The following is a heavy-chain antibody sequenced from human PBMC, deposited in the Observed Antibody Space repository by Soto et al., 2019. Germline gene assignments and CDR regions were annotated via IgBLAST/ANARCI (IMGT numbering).Heavy chain of an antibody. J-gene: IGHJ4*02. V-gene: IGHV1-69*06. CDR2: TIPIFGTA. D-gene: IGHD3-22*01. CDR3: ARSGDSSGYYRV. Sequence: GASVEVSCKXSGGTFSSYAISWVRQAPGQGLEWMGGTIPIFGTANYAQKFQGRVTITADKSTSTAYMELSSLRSEDTAVYYCARSGDSSGYYRVWGQGTLVTVSS. CDR1: GGTFSSYA.